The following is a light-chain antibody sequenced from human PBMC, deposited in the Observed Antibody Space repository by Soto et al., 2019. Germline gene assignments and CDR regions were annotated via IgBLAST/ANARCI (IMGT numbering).Light chain of an antibody. CDR1: NSDVGGYNY. CDR2: DVG. V-gene: IGLV2-14*03. Sequence: LTQPASVSGSPGQSITLSCTGTNSDVGGYNYVSWYQHHPGKAPKLIIYDVGNRPSGVSNRFSGSKSGNTASLTISGLQAEDEADYYCSSYTSSNTYVFGTGTKSPS. J-gene: IGLJ1*01. CDR3: SSYTSSNTYV.